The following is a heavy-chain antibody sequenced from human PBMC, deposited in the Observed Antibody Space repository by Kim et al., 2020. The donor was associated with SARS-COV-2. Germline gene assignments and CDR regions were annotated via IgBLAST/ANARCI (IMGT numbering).Heavy chain of an antibody. D-gene: IGHD3-10*01. CDR2: IDPSDSYT. J-gene: IGHJ2*01. CDR1: GYSFTSYW. CDR3: AIEDETKYYGSGSYYQGYFDL. Sequence: GESLKISCKGSGYSFTSYWISWVRQMPGKGLEWMGRIDPSDSYTNYSPSFQGHVTISADKSISTAYLQWSSLKASDTAMYYCAIEDETKYYGSGSYYQGYFDLWGRGTLVTVSS. V-gene: IGHV5-10-1*01.